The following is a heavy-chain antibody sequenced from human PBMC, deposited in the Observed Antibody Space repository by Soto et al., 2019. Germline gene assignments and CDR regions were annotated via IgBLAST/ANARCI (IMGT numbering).Heavy chain of an antibody. J-gene: IGHJ4*02. CDR3: ARGPTGWYGYDY. CDR1: GFTFRSSW. V-gene: IGHV3-74*01. Sequence: EVQLVESGGGLVQPGGSLRLSCVASGFTFRSSWMHWVRQAPGKGLVWVSRINSDASTKNYADYVEGRFTIAGDNAENTLYLQMDSLTAEDTAVYYCARGPTGWYGYDYWGQGTLVTVSS. CDR2: INSDASTK. D-gene: IGHD6-19*01.